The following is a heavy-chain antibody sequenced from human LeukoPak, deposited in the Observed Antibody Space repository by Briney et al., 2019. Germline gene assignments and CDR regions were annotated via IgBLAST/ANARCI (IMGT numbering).Heavy chain of an antibody. CDR1: GGSINGYY. Sequence: SETLSLXCAVYGGSINGYYWSWIRQSPEKGLEWIGDINQSGNTNYNPSLKSRVTISADTSKNQFFLNLDSVTAADSAVYYCAKIAARHYFYYMDVWGKGTTVTVSS. CDR2: INQSGNT. D-gene: IGHD6-6*01. CDR3: AKIAARHYFYYMDV. J-gene: IGHJ6*03. V-gene: IGHV4-34*01.